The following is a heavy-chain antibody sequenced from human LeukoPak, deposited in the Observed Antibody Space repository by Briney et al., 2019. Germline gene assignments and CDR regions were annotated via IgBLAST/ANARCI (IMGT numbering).Heavy chain of an antibody. D-gene: IGHD6-13*01. CDR1: GYTFTSDD. CDR3: ARDYSSSWYTLRFYYYGMDV. CDR2: MNPNSGNT. Sequence: ASVKVSCKASGYTFTSDDINWVRQATGQGLEWMGWMNPNSGNTGYAQKFQGRVTMTRNTSISTAYMELSSLRSEDTAVYYCARDYSSSWYTLRFYYYGMDVWGQGTTVTVSS. V-gene: IGHV1-8*01. J-gene: IGHJ6*02.